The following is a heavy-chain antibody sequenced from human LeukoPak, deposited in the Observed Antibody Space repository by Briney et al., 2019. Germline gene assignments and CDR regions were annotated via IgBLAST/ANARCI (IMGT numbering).Heavy chain of an antibody. D-gene: IGHD3-3*01. V-gene: IGHV1-2*02. CDR2: INPNSGGT. CDR3: ARDAGFLEWLVSYGMDV. Sequence: GASVKVSCKASGYTFTGYYMHWVRQAPGQGLEWMGWINPNSGGTNYAQKFQGRVTMTRDTSISTAYMELSRLRSDDTAVYYCARDAGFLEWLVSYGMDVRGQGTTVTVSS. J-gene: IGHJ6*02. CDR1: GYTFTGYY.